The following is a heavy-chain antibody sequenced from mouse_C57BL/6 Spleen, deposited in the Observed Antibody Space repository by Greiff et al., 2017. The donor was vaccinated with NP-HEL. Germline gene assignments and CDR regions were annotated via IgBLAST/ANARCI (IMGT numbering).Heavy chain of an antibody. CDR2: IYPGSGNT. J-gene: IGHJ1*03. V-gene: IGHV1-76*01. Sequence: VQLQQSGAELVRPGASVKLSCKASGYTFTDYYINWVKQRPGQGLEWIARIYPGSGNTYYNEKFKGKATLTAEKSSSTAYMQLSSLTSEDSAVYFGARLGSGYWYFDDWGTGTTVTVSS. CDR3: ARLGSGYWYFDD. CDR1: GYTFTDYY. D-gene: IGHD1-1*01.